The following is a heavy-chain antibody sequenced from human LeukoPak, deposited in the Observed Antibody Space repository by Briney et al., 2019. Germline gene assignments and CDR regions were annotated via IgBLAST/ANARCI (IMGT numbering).Heavy chain of an antibody. CDR2: IIPIFGTA. J-gene: IGHJ2*01. V-gene: IGHV1-69*06. CDR1: GGTFSSYA. CDR3: AREGGYCSGGSCSTGDWYFDL. Sequence: SVKVSCKASGGTFSSYAISWVRQAPGQGLEWMGGIIPIFGTANYAQKFQGRVTITADKSTSTAYMELSSLRSEDTAVYYCAREGGYCSGGSCSTGDWYFDLWGRGTLVTVSS. D-gene: IGHD2-15*01.